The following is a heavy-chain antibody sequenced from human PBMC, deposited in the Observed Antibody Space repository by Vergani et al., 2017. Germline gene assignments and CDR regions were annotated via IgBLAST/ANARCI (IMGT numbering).Heavy chain of an antibody. V-gene: IGHV4-34*01. D-gene: IGHD5-18*01. CDR3: AREDTAMVADY. J-gene: IGHJ4*02. CDR2: INHSGST. CDR1: GGSFSGYY. Sequence: QVQLQQWGAGLLKTSETLSLTCAVYGGSFSGYYWSWIRQPPGKGLEWIGEINHSGSTNYNPSLKSRVTISVDTSKNQFSLKLSSVTAADTAVYYCAREDTAMVADYWGQGTLVTVSS.